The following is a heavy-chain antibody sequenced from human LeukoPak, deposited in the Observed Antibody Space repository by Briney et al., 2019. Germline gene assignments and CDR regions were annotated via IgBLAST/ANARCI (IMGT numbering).Heavy chain of an antibody. V-gene: IGHV3-33*01. Sequence: GRSLRLSCAASGFTFSSYGMHWVRQAPGKGLEWVAVIWYDGSNKYYADSVKGRFTTSRDNSKNTLYLQMNSLRAEDTAVYYCARDPPPKYCSGGSCYSYYFDYWGQGTLVTVSS. D-gene: IGHD2-15*01. CDR1: GFTFSSYG. CDR2: IWYDGSNK. CDR3: ARDPPPKYCSGGSCYSYYFDY. J-gene: IGHJ4*02.